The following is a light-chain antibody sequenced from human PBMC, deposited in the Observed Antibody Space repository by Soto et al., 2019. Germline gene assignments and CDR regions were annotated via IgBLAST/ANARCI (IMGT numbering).Light chain of an antibody. CDR2: AAS. CDR1: QGISNY. J-gene: IGKJ4*01. CDR3: QKFDSSPLT. V-gene: IGKV1-27*01. Sequence: DIQMTQSPSSLSASVGDKVTITCRASQGISNYLAWYQKKPGKVPKLLIYAASTSQSGVPSRFSGGGSGTDFTLTISFLQPEDVATYYCQKFDSSPLTVGGGTKVEIK.